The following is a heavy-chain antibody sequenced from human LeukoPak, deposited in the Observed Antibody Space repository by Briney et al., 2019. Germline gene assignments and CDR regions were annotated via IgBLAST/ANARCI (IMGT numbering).Heavy chain of an antibody. CDR2: INSDGSIT. CDR1: GFTFSNYW. J-gene: IGHJ4*02. V-gene: IGHV3-74*01. CDR3: ARVLRYLADDY. D-gene: IGHD3-9*01. Sequence: GGSLRLSCAASGFTFSNYWMHWVRQAPGKGLVWVSRINSDGSITSYADSVKGRFTISRDNAKNTLYLQMNSLRAEDTVVYYCARVLRYLADDYWGQGTLVTVSS.